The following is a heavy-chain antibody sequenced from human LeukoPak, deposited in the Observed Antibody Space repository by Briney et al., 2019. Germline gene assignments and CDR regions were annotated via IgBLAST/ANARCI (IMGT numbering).Heavy chain of an antibody. CDR3: ARERSIVVVPAAPNDAFDI. CDR2: INPSGGST. CDR1: GYTFTSYY. J-gene: IGHJ3*02. V-gene: IGHV1-46*01. D-gene: IGHD2-2*01. Sequence: ASVKVSCKASGYTFTSYYMHWVRQAPGQGLEWMGIINPSGGSTSYAQKFQGRVTMTRDTSTSTVYMELSSLRSEDTAVYYCARERSIVVVPAAPNDAFDIWGQGTMVTVSS.